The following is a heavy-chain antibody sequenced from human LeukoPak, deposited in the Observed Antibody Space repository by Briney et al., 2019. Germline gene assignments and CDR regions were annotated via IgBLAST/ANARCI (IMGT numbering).Heavy chain of an antibody. CDR2: INHSGST. CDR3: ASRNSSGFDY. J-gene: IGHJ4*02. CDR1: GGSFSGYY. Sequence: PSETLSLTCAVYGGSFSGYYWSWIRQPPGKGLEWIGEINHSGSTNYNPSLKSRVTISVGTSKNQFSLKLSSVTAADTAVYYCASRNSSGFDYWGQGTLVTVSS. D-gene: IGHD6-19*01. V-gene: IGHV4-34*01.